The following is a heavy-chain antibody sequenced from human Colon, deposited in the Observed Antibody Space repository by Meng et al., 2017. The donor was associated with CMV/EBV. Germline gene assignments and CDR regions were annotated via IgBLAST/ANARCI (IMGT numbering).Heavy chain of an antibody. V-gene: IGHV1-18*01. Sequence: KASVYTLTNYGVRWVRQAPGQGLGWMGWINANDGDTHYAQKFQDRVILTTDTSTATAYMDLRSLRSDDTAVYYCVSGRNLQRTYYFDYWGQGTLVTVSS. CDR1: VYTLTNYG. CDR2: INANDGDT. D-gene: IGHD1-7*01. J-gene: IGHJ4*02. CDR3: VSGRNLQRTYYFDY.